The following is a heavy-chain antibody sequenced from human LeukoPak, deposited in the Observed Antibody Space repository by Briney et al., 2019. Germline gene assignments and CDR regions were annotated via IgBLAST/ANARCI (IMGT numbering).Heavy chain of an antibody. J-gene: IGHJ4*02. CDR1: GFTLRSYT. D-gene: IGHD1-26*01. CDR3: ARDIEGVGATSVPGDY. CDR2: IGISSNKI. Sequence: GGSLRLSCAASGFTLRSYTMNWVRQAPGKGLEWVSSIGISSNKIYYADSVKGRFIISRDNAKNSLYLQMNSLRAEDTAVYYCARDIEGVGATSVPGDYWGQGTLVTVSS. V-gene: IGHV3-21*01.